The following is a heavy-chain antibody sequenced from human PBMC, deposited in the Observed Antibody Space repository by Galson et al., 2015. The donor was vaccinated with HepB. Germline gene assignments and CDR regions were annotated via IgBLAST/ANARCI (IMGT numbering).Heavy chain of an antibody. CDR1: GFTFSKAW. CDR3: TTTGVLRYFGWILSVQGDFDY. Sequence: SLRLSCAASGFTFSKAWMNWVRQAPGKGLEWVGRVKSKGDGGTTEYGAPVKGRFTISRDDSESMLYLQMSGLKTEDTAVYYCTTTGVLRYFGWILSVQGDFDYWGQGTLVTVSS. V-gene: IGHV3-15*01. D-gene: IGHD3-9*01. CDR2: VKSKGDGGTT. J-gene: IGHJ4*02.